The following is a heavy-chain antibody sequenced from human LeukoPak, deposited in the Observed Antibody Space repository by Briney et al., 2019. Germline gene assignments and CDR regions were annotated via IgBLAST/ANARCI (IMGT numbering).Heavy chain of an antibody. D-gene: IGHD6-13*01. CDR1: GGSISSYY. J-gene: IGHJ2*01. CDR2: IYYSGST. CDR3: ARGYSSSWYPSDWYFDL. V-gene: IGHV4-59*08. Sequence: PSETLSLTCTVSGGSISSYYWSWIRQPPGKGLEWIGYIYYSGSTNYNPSLKSRVTISVDTSKNQFSLKLSSVTAADTAVYYCARGYSSSWYPSDWYFDLWGRGTLITVSS.